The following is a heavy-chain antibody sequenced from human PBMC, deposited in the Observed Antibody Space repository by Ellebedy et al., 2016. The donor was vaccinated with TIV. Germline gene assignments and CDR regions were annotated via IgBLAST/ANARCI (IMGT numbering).Heavy chain of an antibody. Sequence: SETLSLXCDVSGGSLTSISHYWGWIRQSPGKGLEWIGTFDYSGRIYYNPSLKSRVTISVDTSKNRFSLRLTSVTAADTAVYYCARHARGSMAVVVISPIDFWGQGTLVTVSS. V-gene: IGHV4-39*01. CDR2: FDYSGRI. CDR3: ARHARGSMAVVVISPIDF. D-gene: IGHD3-22*01. CDR1: GGSLTSISHY. J-gene: IGHJ4*02.